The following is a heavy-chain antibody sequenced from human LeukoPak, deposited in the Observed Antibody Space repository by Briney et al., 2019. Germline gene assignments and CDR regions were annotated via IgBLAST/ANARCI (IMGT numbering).Heavy chain of an antibody. CDR1: GFTFSSYG. CDR3: AKMAEDYGDRSGVDI. CDR2: ISYDGSNK. V-gene: IGHV3-30*18. Sequence: PGGSLRLSCAASGFTFSSYGMHWVRQAPGKGLEWVAVISYDGSNKYYADSVRGRFTISRDNSKNTLYLQMNSLRAEDTAVYYCAKMAEDYGDRSGVDIWGQGTMVTVSS. J-gene: IGHJ3*02. D-gene: IGHD4-17*01.